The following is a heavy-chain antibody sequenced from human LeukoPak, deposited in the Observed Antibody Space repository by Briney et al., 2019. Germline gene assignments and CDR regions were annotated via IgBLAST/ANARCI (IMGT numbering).Heavy chain of an antibody. V-gene: IGHV4-59*08. J-gene: IGHJ2*01. Sequence: SETLSLTCTVSGASVSSYYWSWIRQPPGKGLEWIGYISYIGSTNYNPSLKSRVTISVDTSKNQFSLKLSSVTAADTAVYYCARAVGVGRGTYFDLWGRGTLVTVSS. CDR2: ISYIGST. D-gene: IGHD1-1*01. CDR1: GASVSSYY. CDR3: ARAVGVGRGTYFDL.